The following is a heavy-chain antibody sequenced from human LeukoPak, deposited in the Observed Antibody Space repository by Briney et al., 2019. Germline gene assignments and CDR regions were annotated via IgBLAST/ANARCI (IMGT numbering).Heavy chain of an antibody. CDR1: GYSFTGYW. CDR2: IYPGDSDT. D-gene: IGHD3-10*01. J-gene: IGHJ4*02. Sequence: GESLKISCKGSGYSFTGYWIGWVRQMPGKGLEWMGIIYPGDSDTRYSPSFQGQVTISVDKSISTAYLQWSSLKASDTAMYYCARRDHYYGSGSYYSFDYWGQGTLVTVSS. V-gene: IGHV5-51*01. CDR3: ARRDHYYGSGSYYSFDY.